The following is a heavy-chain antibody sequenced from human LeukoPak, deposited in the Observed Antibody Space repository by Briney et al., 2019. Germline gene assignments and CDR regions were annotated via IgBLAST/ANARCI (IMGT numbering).Heavy chain of an antibody. Sequence: GGSLRLSCAASGSTFSNYWMHWVRQAPGKGLVWVSHINGDGISTGYADSVKGRFTVSRDNAKKTLYLQMNSLRAEDTAVYYCARDVGNFDYWGQGTLVTVSS. V-gene: IGHV3-74*01. CDR1: GSTFSNYW. CDR2: INGDGIST. J-gene: IGHJ4*02. CDR3: ARDVGNFDY.